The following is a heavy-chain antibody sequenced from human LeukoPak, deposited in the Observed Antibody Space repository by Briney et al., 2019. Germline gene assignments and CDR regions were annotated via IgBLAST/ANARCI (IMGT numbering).Heavy chain of an antibody. Sequence: GGSLRLSCAASGFTFSDYGMSWVRQAPGKGLEWVSAVSGSGGSTYYADSVKGRFTISRDNAKNSLYLQMNSLRAEDTAVYYCARDRTASDYWGQGTLVTVSS. CDR1: GFTFSDYG. V-gene: IGHV3-23*01. CDR2: VSGSGGST. D-gene: IGHD4-17*01. CDR3: ARDRTASDY. J-gene: IGHJ4*02.